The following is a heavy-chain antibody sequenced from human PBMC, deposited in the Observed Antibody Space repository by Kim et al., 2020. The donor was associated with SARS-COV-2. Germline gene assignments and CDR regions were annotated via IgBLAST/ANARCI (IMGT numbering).Heavy chain of an antibody. Sequence: DSVKGRFNISRENSKNTLYLQMNSLRAEDTAVYYCARSRDYYDSSGDAFDFWGQGTMVTVSS. D-gene: IGHD3-22*01. J-gene: IGHJ3*01. V-gene: IGHV3-23*01. CDR3: ARSRDYYDSSGDAFDF.